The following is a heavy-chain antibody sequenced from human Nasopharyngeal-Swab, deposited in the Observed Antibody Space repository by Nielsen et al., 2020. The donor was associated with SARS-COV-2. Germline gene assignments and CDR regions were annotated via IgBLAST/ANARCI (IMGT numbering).Heavy chain of an antibody. CDR1: GYTFTGYY. J-gene: IGHJ4*02. V-gene: IGHV1-2*06. D-gene: IGHD5-24*01. Sequence: ASVKVSCKASGYTFTGYYMHWVRQAPGQGLEWMGRINPNSGGTNYAQKFQGRVTMTRDTSISTAYMELSRLRSDDTAVYYCARDLEDGYNLLSPGDYWGQGTLVTVSS. CDR2: INPNSGGT. CDR3: ARDLEDGYNLLSPGDY.